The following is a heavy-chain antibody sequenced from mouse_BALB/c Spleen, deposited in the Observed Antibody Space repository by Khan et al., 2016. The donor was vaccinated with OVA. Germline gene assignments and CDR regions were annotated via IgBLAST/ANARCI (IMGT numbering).Heavy chain of an antibody. CDR2: LWAGGST. V-gene: IGHV2-9*02. CDR3: ARPYYGSAWFAY. J-gene: IGHJ3*01. Sequence: VQLQESGPGLVAPSQSLSITCTVSGFSLTSYGVHWVRQPPGKGLEWLGVLWAGGSTNYNSALMSRLSISKDNSKNQVFLKMNSLQTEDTAMYYCARPYYGSAWFAYWGQGTLVTVSA. CDR1: GFSLTSYG. D-gene: IGHD1-1*01.